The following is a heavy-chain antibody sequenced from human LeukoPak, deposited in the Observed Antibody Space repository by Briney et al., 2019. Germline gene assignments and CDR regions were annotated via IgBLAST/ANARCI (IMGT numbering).Heavy chain of an antibody. Sequence: GGSLRLSCAASGFTLSSYAMSWVRQAPGKGLEWVSAISAGGTSTYYADSVKGRFTISRGNSKNTLYLQMNSLRAEDTAVYYCAKELWFGNYFDYWGQGTLVTVSS. V-gene: IGHV3-23*01. CDR2: ISAGGTST. CDR1: GFTLSSYA. J-gene: IGHJ4*02. CDR3: AKELWFGNYFDY. D-gene: IGHD5-18*01.